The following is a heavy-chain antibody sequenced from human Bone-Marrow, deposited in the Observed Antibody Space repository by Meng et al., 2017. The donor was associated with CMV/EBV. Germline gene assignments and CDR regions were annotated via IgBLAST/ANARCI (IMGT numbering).Heavy chain of an antibody. V-gene: IGHV3-33*06. D-gene: IGHD4/OR15-4a*01. J-gene: IGHJ4*02. CDR1: GFTFSSYG. CDR3: AKDMGLLLRVFVY. CDR2: IWYDGSNK. Sequence: GGSLRLSCAASGFTFSSYGMHWVRQAPGKGLEWVAVIWYDGSNKYYADSVKGRFTISRDNSKNTLYLQMNSLRAEDTAVYYCAKDMGLLLRVFVYWGQGTLVTVSS.